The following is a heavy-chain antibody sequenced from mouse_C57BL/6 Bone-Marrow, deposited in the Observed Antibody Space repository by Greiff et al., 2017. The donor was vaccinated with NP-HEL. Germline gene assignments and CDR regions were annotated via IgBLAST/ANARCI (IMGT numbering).Heavy chain of an antibody. Sequence: VHLVESGPELVKPGASVKISCKASGYSFSSSWMNWVKQRPGKGLEWIGRIYPGDGDTNYNGKFKGKATLTADKSTSTAYMQLSSLTSEDSAVYFCARGGDYFYWYFDVWGTGTTVTVSS. CDR1: GYSFSSSW. J-gene: IGHJ1*03. V-gene: IGHV1-82*01. D-gene: IGHD2-4*01. CDR3: ARGGDYFYWYFDV. CDR2: IYPGDGDT.